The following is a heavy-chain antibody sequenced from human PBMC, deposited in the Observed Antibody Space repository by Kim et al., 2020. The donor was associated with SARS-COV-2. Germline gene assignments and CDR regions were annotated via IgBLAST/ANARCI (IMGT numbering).Heavy chain of an antibody. J-gene: IGHJ4*02. CDR1: GFTFSSYA. CDR2: ISYDGSNK. Sequence: GGSLRLSCAASGFTFSSYAMHWVRQAPGKGLEWVAVISYDGSNKYYADSVKGRFTISRDNSKNTLYLQMNSLRAEDTAVYYCARDLGIAAGAFDYWDQGT. V-gene: IGHV3-30*04. D-gene: IGHD6-13*01. CDR3: ARDLGIAAGAFDY.